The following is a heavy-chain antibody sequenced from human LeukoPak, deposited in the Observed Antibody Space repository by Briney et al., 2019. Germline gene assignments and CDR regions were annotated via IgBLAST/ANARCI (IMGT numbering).Heavy chain of an antibody. CDR1: GFTFSSYE. CDR2: ISSSGSTI. Sequence: PGGSLRLSCAASGFTFSSYEMNWVRQAPGKGLEWVSYISSSGSTIYYADSVKGRFTISRDNAKNSLYLQMNSLRAEDTAVYYCARDSGSSWSTDLDYWGQGTLVTVSS. D-gene: IGHD6-13*01. V-gene: IGHV3-48*03. J-gene: IGHJ4*02. CDR3: ARDSGSSWSTDLDY.